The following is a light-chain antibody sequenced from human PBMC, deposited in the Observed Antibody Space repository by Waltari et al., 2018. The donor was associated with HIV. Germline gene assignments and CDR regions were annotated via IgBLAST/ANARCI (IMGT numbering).Light chain of an antibody. J-gene: IGKJ1*01. CDR1: QDISSW. CDR2: AAS. V-gene: IGKV1-12*01. CDR3: QQADRIPIT. Sequence: DIQMTQSPSSVSASVGDRVTITCRASQDISSWLVWYQQKPGKAPKLLIQAASILQSGVPSRFSGSGSGTDFTLTINSLQAGDFATYYCQQADRIPITFGQGTKVEMK.